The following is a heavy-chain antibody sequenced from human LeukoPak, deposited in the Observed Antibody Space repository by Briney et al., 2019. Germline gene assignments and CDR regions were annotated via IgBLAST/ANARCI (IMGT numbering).Heavy chain of an antibody. CDR3: GSGNGDTVPKGGDY. V-gene: IGHV1-18*01. CDR1: GYTFTSYG. J-gene: IGHJ4*02. CDR2: ISAYNGNT. Sequence: ASVKVSCKASGYTFTSYGISCVRQAPGQGLEWMGWISAYNGNTSYAQKLQGRVTMTKDTSTSPAYMELRSTRSDDTAVYYCGSGNGDTVPKGGDYWGKGTLVTVSS. D-gene: IGHD4-11*01.